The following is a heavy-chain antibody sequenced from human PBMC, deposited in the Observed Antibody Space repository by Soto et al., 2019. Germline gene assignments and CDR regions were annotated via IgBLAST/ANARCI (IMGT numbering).Heavy chain of an antibody. D-gene: IGHD3-10*01. V-gene: IGHV3-9*01. CDR3: AKDSQFYYMDV. Sequence: EVRLVESGGGLVQPGRSLRLSCAASGLKFSDYAMHWVRQAPGKGLEWVAGVSWNGDVIGYADSVRGRFTISRDNAKDSLYLQMNSLRPEDTALYFCAKDSQFYYMDVWGQGTTVTVSS. CDR2: VSWNGDVI. J-gene: IGHJ6*02. CDR1: GLKFSDYA.